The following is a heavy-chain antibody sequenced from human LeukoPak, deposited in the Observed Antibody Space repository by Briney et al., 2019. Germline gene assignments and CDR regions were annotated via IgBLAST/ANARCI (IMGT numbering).Heavy chain of an antibody. CDR1: SGTLSGYY. J-gene: IGHJ4*02. V-gene: IGHV4-34*01. D-gene: IGHD3-22*01. Sequence: SETLSLTCAVYSGTLSGYYWNWIRQSPGKGLEWIGEINHSGSTNSNPSLKSRVTISVDTSKNQFSLKLSSVTAADTAVYYCARATFDSRGYYYEGEYWGQGTLVTVSS. CDR3: ARATFDSRGYYYEGEY. CDR2: INHSGST.